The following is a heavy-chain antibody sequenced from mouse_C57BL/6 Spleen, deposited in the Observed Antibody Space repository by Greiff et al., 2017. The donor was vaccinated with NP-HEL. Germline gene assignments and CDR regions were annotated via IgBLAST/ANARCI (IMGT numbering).Heavy chain of an antibody. Sequence: QVQLQQPGAELVRPGTSVKLSCKASGYTFTSYWMHWVKQRPGQGLEWIGVIDPSDSYTNYNQKFKGKATLTVDTSSSTAYMQLSSLTSEDSAVYYCARSSGYYVDYFDYWGQCTTLTVSS. D-gene: IGHD2-3*01. CDR3: ARSSGYYVDYFDY. V-gene: IGHV1-59*01. CDR2: IDPSDSYT. CDR1: GYTFTSYW. J-gene: IGHJ2*01.